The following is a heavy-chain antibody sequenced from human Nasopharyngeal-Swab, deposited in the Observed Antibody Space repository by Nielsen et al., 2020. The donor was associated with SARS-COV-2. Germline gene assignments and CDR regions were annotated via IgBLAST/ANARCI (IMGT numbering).Heavy chain of an antibody. CDR2: ISGSGVST. CDR1: GFTFSSYA. J-gene: IGHJ3*02. V-gene: IGHV3-23*02. D-gene: IGHD6-19*01. CDR3: AKKGQQWLADDAFDT. Sequence: GESLKISCATSGFTFSSYAMGWVRQAPGKVLEWVSVISGSGVSTYYGDSVKGRFAISRDNSKNRLYLQMNSLKVEDTAIYYCAKKGQQWLADDAFDTWGQGTLVSISS.